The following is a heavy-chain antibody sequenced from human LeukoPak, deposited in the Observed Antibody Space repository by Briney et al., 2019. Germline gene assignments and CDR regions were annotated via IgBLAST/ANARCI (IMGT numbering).Heavy chain of an antibody. D-gene: IGHD5-24*01. V-gene: IGHV3-53*01. CDR1: GFTVSSNS. J-gene: IGHJ4*02. CDR3: AKGRRDGHNFDFDY. Sequence: GGSLRLSCTVSGFTVSSNSMSWVRQAPGKGLEWVSFIYSDNTHYSDSVKGRFTISRDSSKNTLYLQMNSLRAEDTAAYYCAKGRRDGHNFDFDYWGQGTLVTVSS. CDR2: IYSDNT.